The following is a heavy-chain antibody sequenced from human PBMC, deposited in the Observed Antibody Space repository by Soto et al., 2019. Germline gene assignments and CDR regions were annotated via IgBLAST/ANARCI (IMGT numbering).Heavy chain of an antibody. CDR1: GFTFSDYY. Sequence: GGSLRLSCAASGFTFSDYYMSWIRQAPGKGLEWVSYISSSGSTIYYADSVKGRFTISRDNAKNSLYLQMNSLRAEDTAVYYCARERELELGGAYYDSYYGMDVWGQGTTVTVSS. CDR2: ISSSGSTI. D-gene: IGHD1-7*01. J-gene: IGHJ6*02. V-gene: IGHV3-11*01. CDR3: ARERELELGGAYYDSYYGMDV.